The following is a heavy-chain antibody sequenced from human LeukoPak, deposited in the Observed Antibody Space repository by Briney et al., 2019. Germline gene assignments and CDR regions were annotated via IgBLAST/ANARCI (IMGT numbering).Heavy chain of an antibody. CDR1: GFPFSSYA. CDR3: VRGYSFGPYGMDV. J-gene: IGHJ6*02. Sequence: PGGSLRLSCSASGFPFSSYAMHWVRQAPGKGLEYVSAISDSSRGTYYADSVKGRFTISRDNSKNTLYLQMSSLRAEDTAVYFCVRGYSFGPYGMDVWGQGTTVTVSS. CDR2: ISDSSRGT. V-gene: IGHV3-64D*09. D-gene: IGHD2-15*01.